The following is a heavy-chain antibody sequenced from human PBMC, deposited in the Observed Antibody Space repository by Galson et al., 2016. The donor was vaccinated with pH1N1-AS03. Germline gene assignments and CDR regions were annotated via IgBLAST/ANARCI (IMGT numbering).Heavy chain of an antibody. D-gene: IGHD3-22*01. J-gene: IGHJ4*02. CDR1: GGTFSSSA. CDR2: ILPGLGSA. V-gene: IGHV1-69*13. Sequence: SVKVSCKASGGTFSSSAISWLRQVPGQGLEWMGGILPGLGSATYAQNLQGRVTITADESTTTAYMELRSLRSDDTAVYYCARPASDSSVYSVFDFWGQGTLVTVSS. CDR3: ARPASDSSVYSVFDF.